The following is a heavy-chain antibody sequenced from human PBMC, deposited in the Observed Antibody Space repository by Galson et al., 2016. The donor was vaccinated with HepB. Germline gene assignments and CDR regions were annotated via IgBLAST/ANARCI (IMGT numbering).Heavy chain of an antibody. CDR3: ACNRRGVFLLDC. V-gene: IGHV3-72*01. D-gene: IGHD3-10*01. CDR2: TKNKANSYTT. CDR1: GFTFSDHY. J-gene: IGHJ4*02. Sequence: SLRLSCAASGFTFSDHYIGWVRQAPGKGLEWVGRTKNKANSYTTEYAASVKDRFTISRDDSKNSLYLQMNSLRVEDTAVYYCACNRRGVFLLDCWGQGTLVTVSS.